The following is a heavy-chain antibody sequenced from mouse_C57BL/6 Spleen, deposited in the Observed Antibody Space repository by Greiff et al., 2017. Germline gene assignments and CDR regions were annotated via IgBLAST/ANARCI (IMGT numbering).Heavy chain of an antibody. J-gene: IGHJ1*03. CDR1: GFTFSNYW. CDR3: TGATVVDWYFDV. Sequence: EVQLQESGGGLVQPGGSMKLSCVASGFTFSNYWMNWVRQSPEKGLEWVAQIRLKSDNYATHYAESVKGRFTISRDDSKSRVYLQMNNLRAEDTGIYYCTGATVVDWYFDVWGTGTTVTVSS. V-gene: IGHV6-3*01. D-gene: IGHD1-1*01. CDR2: IRLKSDNYAT.